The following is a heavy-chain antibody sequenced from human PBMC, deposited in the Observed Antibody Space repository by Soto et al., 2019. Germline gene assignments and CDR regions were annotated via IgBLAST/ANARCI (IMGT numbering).Heavy chain of an antibody. J-gene: IGHJ4*02. CDR1: GFTFRSYA. D-gene: IGHD1-26*01. Sequence: EVQLLESGGGLVQPGGSLRLSCAASGFTFRSYAMSWVRQAPGKGLEWVSGISGSGGSTYYADSVKGRFTISRDNSKNTVFLQMNSLTVEDTAVYYCAKDRESSATPRGGCDYWGQGTLVTVSS. CDR3: AKDRESSATPRGGCDY. CDR2: ISGSGGST. V-gene: IGHV3-23*01.